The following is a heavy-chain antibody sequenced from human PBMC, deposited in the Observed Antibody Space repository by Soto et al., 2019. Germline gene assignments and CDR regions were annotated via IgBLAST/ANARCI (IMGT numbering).Heavy chain of an antibody. J-gene: IGHJ6*02. Sequence: GESLKISCKGSGYSFTSYWISWVRQMPGKGLEWMGRIDPSDSYTNYSPSFQGHVTISADKSISTAYLRWSSLKASDTAMYYCASTMAKAHYYYYGMDVWGQGTTLTVSS. D-gene: IGHD5-12*01. CDR2: IDPSDSYT. CDR1: GYSFTSYW. V-gene: IGHV5-10-1*01. CDR3: ASTMAKAHYYYYGMDV.